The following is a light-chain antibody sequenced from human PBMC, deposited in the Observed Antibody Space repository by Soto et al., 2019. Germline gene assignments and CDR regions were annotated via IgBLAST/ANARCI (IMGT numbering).Light chain of an antibody. CDR1: QSISGW. V-gene: IGKV1-5*01. Sequence: DIQMTQSPSTLSASVGDRVTITCRASQSISGWLAWYQQKPGKAPKLLIYDTSTLESGVPSRFSGSGSGTEFTLTISSLQPDDFATYYCQHYNSYPWTLGQGTKVDIK. CDR3: QHYNSYPWT. CDR2: DTS. J-gene: IGKJ1*01.